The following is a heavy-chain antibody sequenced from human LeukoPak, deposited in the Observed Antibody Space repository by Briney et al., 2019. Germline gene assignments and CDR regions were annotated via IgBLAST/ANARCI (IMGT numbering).Heavy chain of an antibody. CDR3: AKGDSISWYAFDY. J-gene: IGHJ4*02. Sequence: GGSLRLSCAASGFTFSSYGMHWVRQAPGKGLEWVAFIRYDGSTKHYADSVKGRFTISRDSSKNTLYLQMNSLRAEDTALYYCAKGDSISWYAFDYWGQGTLVTVSS. D-gene: IGHD6-13*01. CDR1: GFTFSSYG. V-gene: IGHV3-30*02. CDR2: IRYDGSTK.